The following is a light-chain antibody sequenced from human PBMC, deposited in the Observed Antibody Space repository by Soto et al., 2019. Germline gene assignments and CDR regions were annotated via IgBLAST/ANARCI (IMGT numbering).Light chain of an antibody. CDR2: RND. CDR3: SSYAGAITFYV. Sequence: QAVVTQPPSASATPGQRVTISCSGSSSNIGTNYVYWYQHLPGTAPKLLIYRNDQRPSGVPDRFSGSMSGTAASLAIGGLRSEDEADYYCSSYAGAITFYVFGTGTKVTVL. V-gene: IGLV1-47*01. J-gene: IGLJ1*01. CDR1: SSNIGTNY.